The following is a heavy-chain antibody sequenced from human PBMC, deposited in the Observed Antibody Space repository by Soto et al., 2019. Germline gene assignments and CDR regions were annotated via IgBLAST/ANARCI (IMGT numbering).Heavy chain of an antibody. CDR2: ISYDGSNK. V-gene: IGHV3-30*18. D-gene: IGHD3-16*02. J-gene: IGHJ4*02. CDR3: AKVHMITFGGVIALLDY. Sequence: QVQLVESGGGVVQPGRSLRLSCAASGFTFSSYGMHWVRQAPGKGLEWVAVISYDGSNKYYADSVKGRFTISRDNSKNTLYLQMNSLRAEDTAVYYCAKVHMITFGGVIALLDYWGQGTLVTVSS. CDR1: GFTFSSYG.